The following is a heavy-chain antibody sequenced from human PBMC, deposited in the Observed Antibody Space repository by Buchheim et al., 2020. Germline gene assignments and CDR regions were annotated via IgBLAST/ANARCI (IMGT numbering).Heavy chain of an antibody. V-gene: IGHV3-23*01. Sequence: EVQLLESGGGLVQPGGSLRLSCVASGFIFSNCAMTWVRQAPGKGLEWVSSISGGGSTYYADSVKGRFTISRDNSRNTLYLQTNSLRVEDTAVYYCAKDPSSTAFNPGDYWGQGAL. CDR2: ISGGGST. CDR1: GFIFSNCA. J-gene: IGHJ4*02. CDR3: AKDPSSTAFNPGDY. D-gene: IGHD2/OR15-2a*01.